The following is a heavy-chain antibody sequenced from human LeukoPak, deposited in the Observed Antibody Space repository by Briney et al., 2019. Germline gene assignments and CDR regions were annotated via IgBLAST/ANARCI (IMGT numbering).Heavy chain of an antibody. CDR1: GYTLTELS. CDR3: ATDLFYCSGGSCYGGYYYYGMDV. J-gene: IGHJ6*04. D-gene: IGHD2-15*01. Sequence: VKVPCKVSGYTLTELSMHWVRQAPGKGLEWMGGFDPEDGETIYAQKFQGRVTMTEDTSTDTAYMELSSLRSEDTAVYYCATDLFYCSGGSCYGGYYYYGMDVWGKGTTVTVSS. V-gene: IGHV1-24*01. CDR2: FDPEDGET.